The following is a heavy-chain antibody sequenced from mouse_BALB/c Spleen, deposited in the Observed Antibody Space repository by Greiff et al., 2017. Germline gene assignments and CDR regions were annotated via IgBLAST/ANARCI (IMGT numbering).Heavy chain of an antibody. Sequence: EVKVEESGGGLVKPGGSLKLSCAASGFTFSSYAMSWVRQSPEKRLEWVAEISSGGSYTYYPDTVTGRFTISRDNAKNTLYLEMSSLRSEDTAMYYCARGTRYYAMDYWGQGTSVTVSS. V-gene: IGHV5-9-4*01. CDR1: GFTFSSYA. CDR3: ARGTRYYAMDY. J-gene: IGHJ4*01. D-gene: IGHD3-3*01. CDR2: ISSGGSYT.